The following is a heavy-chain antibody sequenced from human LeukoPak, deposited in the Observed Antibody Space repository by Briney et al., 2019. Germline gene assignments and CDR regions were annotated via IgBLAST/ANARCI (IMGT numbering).Heavy chain of an antibody. CDR2: IGGDGVNT. V-gene: IGHV3-23*01. J-gene: IGHJ5*02. Sequence: PGGSLRLTCAVSGLTFSNYAMSWVRQAPGMGLEWVSLIGGDGVNTFYADSVKGRFTISRDNSKNILFPQMNSLRAEDSAVYYCAKGMSGSSPYNWFDPWGQGTLVTVSS. CDR3: AKGMSGSSPYNWFDP. CDR1: GLTFSNYA. D-gene: IGHD1-26*01.